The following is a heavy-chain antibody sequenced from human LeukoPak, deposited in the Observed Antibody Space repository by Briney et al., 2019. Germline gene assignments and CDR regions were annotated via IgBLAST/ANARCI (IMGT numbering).Heavy chain of an antibody. V-gene: IGHV4-31*03. CDR2: IYYSGST. Sequence: SETLSLTCTVSGGSISSGGYYWSWIRQHPGKGLEWIGYIYYSGSTYSNPSLKSRVTISVDTSRNQFSLNLSSVTAADTAVYYCARYCSSTNCYKGGFDPWGQGTLVTVSS. CDR1: GGSISSGGYY. D-gene: IGHD2-2*02. CDR3: ARYCSSTNCYKGGFDP. J-gene: IGHJ5*02.